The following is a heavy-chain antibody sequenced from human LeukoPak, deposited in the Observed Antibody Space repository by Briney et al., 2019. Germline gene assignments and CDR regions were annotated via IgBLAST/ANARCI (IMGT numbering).Heavy chain of an antibody. V-gene: IGHV4-34*01. D-gene: IGHD6-6*01. CDR2: VHHSGTT. J-gene: IGHJ5*02. Sequence: PSETLSLTCAVYGGPFSGYYWTWIRQPPGKGLEWIGEVHHSGTTNYNPSLKSRVTIPIDTSKNQFSLNLSSVTAADTAVYYCAKGSSSHSGWFDPWGQGTLVTVSS. CDR3: AKGSSSHSGWFDP. CDR1: GGPFSGYY.